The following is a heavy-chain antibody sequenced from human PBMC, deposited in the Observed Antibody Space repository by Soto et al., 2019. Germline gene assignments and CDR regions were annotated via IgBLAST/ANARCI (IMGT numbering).Heavy chain of an antibody. CDR3: AKDGGGGFKAVRGVPD. CDR2: ISYDGSNK. CDR1: GFTFSSYG. D-gene: IGHD3-10*01. Sequence: ESGGGVVQPGRSLRLSCAASGFTFSSYGMHWVRQAPGKGLEWVAVISYDGSNKYYADSVKGRFTISRDNSKNTLYLQMNSLRAEDTAVYYCAKDGGGGFKAVRGVPDWGQGTLVTVSS. J-gene: IGHJ4*02. V-gene: IGHV3-30*18.